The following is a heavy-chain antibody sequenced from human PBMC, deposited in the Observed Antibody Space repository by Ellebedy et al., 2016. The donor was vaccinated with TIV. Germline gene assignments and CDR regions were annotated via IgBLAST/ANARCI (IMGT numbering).Heavy chain of an antibody. D-gene: IGHD5-12*01. CDR1: GYSFTNYW. CDR3: ARCGYSGFGNDY. Sequence: ASVKVSCKGSGYSFTNYWIGWVRQMPGKGLEWMGIIYPGDSDTRYSTSFQGQVTISADKSISTAYLQWSSLKAADTAMYYCARCGYSGFGNDYWGQGTLVTVSS. J-gene: IGHJ4*02. CDR2: IYPGDSDT. V-gene: IGHV5-51*01.